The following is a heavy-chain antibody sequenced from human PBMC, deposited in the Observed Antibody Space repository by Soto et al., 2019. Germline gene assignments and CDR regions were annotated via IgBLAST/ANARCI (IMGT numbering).Heavy chain of an antibody. CDR2: IYGSGTTI. Sequence: GGSLRLSCAASGFTFSDYYMSWIRQAPGKGLEWVSYIYGSGTTIYYADSVKGRFTISRDNAKNSLYLQMNSLRAEDTAVYYCARVAIASGGVIAVTYALDVWGQGTTVTVSS. D-gene: IGHD3-16*02. CDR3: ARVAIASGGVIAVTYALDV. V-gene: IGHV3-11*04. CDR1: GFTFSDYY. J-gene: IGHJ6*02.